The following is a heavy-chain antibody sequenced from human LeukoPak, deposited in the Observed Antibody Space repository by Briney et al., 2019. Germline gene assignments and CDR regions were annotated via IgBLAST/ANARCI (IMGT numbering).Heavy chain of an antibody. J-gene: IGHJ5*02. CDR3: AKSTPTIFGVVIPINWFDP. CDR2: IRYDGSNK. CDR1: GFTFSSYG. Sequence: GGSLRLSCAAYGFTFSSYGMHWVRQAPGKGLEWVAFIRYDGSNKYYADSVKGRFTISRDNSKNTLYLQMNSLRAEDTAVYYCAKSTPTIFGVVIPINWFDPWGQGTLVTVSS. V-gene: IGHV3-30*02. D-gene: IGHD3-3*01.